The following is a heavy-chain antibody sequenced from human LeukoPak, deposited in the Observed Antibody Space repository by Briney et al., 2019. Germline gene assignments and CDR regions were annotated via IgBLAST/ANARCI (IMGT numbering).Heavy chain of an antibody. J-gene: IGHJ6*02. V-gene: IGHV3-30-3*01. Sequence: GGSLRLSCAASGFTFSSYAMHWVRQAPGKGLEWVAVISYDGSNKYYADSVRGRFTISRDNSKNTLYLQMNSLRAEDTAVYYCARDLLYDFWSGPPVMFYGMDVWGQGTTVTVSS. CDR1: GFTFSSYA. CDR2: ISYDGSNK. CDR3: ARDLLYDFWSGPPVMFYGMDV. D-gene: IGHD3-3*01.